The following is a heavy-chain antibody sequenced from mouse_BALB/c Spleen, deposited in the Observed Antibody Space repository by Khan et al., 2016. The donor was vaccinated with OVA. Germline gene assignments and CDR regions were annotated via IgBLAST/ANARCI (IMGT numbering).Heavy chain of an antibody. Sequence: QVQLQQSGAELVRPGSSVKISCKASGYAFSSYWMNWVKQRPGQGLEWIGQIYPGNGDTNYNGKFKGKATLTADKSSSPAHMQLSSLTSEDSAVYFCARYYGSSFAYWGQGTLVTVSA. J-gene: IGHJ3*01. CDR2: IYPGNGDT. CDR1: GYAFSSYW. CDR3: ARYYGSSFAY. V-gene: IGHV1-80*01. D-gene: IGHD1-1*01.